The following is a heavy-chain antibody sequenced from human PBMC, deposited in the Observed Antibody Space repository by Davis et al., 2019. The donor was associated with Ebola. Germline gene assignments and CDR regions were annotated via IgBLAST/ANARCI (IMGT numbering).Heavy chain of an antibody. CDR3: ARGERGGSSAADY. V-gene: IGHV1-18*01. D-gene: IGHD3-10*01. CDR2: IRPDYGDT. CDR1: GYTFSDHG. Sequence: AASVKVCCKASGYTFSDHGITWMRQAPGQGLEWMGWIRPDYGDTRYAQKFQGRVTMTTDTSTTTAYMELGSLRFDDTAVYFCARGERGGSSAADYWGQGTLVTVSS. J-gene: IGHJ4*02.